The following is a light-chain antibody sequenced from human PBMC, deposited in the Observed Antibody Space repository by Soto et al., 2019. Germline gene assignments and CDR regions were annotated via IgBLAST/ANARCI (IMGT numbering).Light chain of an antibody. CDR2: DVN. Sequence: QSALTQPPSASGSPGQSVTISCTGTSTDIGLHNYVSWYQHHPGKAPKFIIFDVNKRPSGVPDRFSGSRSGNTASLTVSGLQSYDEAYDYCSAFGGNNIPLFGGGTKLTVL. J-gene: IGLJ2*01. CDR3: SAFGGNNIPL. V-gene: IGLV2-8*01. CDR1: STDIGLHNY.